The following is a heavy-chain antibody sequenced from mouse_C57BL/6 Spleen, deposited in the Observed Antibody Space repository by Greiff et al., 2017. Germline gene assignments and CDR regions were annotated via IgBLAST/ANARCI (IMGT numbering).Heavy chain of an antibody. Sequence: EVNVVESGGGLVQPGGSLSLSCAASGFTFTDYYMSWVRQPPGKALEWLGFIRNKANGYTTEYSASVKGRFTISRDNSQSILYLQMNALRAEDSATYYCARRGYDGNWFAYWGQGTLVTVSA. D-gene: IGHD2-2*01. CDR1: GFTFTDYY. CDR2: IRNKANGYTT. V-gene: IGHV7-3*01. J-gene: IGHJ3*01. CDR3: ARRGYDGNWFAY.